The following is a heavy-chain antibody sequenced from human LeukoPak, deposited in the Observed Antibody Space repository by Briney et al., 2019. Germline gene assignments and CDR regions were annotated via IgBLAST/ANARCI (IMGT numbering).Heavy chain of an antibody. CDR2: INPSGGST. V-gene: IGHV1-46*01. J-gene: IGHJ4*02. CDR3: AREIQPSGSDY. D-gene: IGHD2-15*01. Sequence: ASVKVSCKASGYTFTSYYMHWVRQVPGQGLEWMGIINPSGGSTSYAQKFQGRVTMTRDMSTSTVYMELSSLRSEDTAVYYCAREIQPSGSDYWGQGTLVTVSS. CDR1: GYTFTSYY.